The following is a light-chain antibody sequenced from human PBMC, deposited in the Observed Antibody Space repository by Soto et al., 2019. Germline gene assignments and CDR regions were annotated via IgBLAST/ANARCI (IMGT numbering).Light chain of an antibody. CDR3: HQFGYSPRT. CDR2: ATS. CDR1: QTVNSDY. Sequence: EIVLTQSPGTLSLSPGETATLSCRASQTVNSDYLAWFQQRPVQAPRLLIFATSRRATDIPDRFSGSGSGTDFTLAIRRLEPEDFAVYYCHQFGYSPRTFGQGTKVDIK. J-gene: IGKJ1*01. V-gene: IGKV3-20*01.